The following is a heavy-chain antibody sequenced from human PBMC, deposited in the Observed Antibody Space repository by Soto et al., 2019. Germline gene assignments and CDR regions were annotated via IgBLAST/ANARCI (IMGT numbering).Heavy chain of an antibody. Sequence: GGSLRLSCAASGFTFSSYGMHWVRQAPGKGLEWVAVISYDGSNKYYADSVRGRFTISRDNSKNTLYLQMNSLRAEDTAVYYCAKDREQLVPNYYYGMDVWGQGTTVTVSS. J-gene: IGHJ6*02. V-gene: IGHV3-30*18. CDR2: ISYDGSNK. CDR3: AKDREQLVPNYYYGMDV. D-gene: IGHD6-6*01. CDR1: GFTFSSYG.